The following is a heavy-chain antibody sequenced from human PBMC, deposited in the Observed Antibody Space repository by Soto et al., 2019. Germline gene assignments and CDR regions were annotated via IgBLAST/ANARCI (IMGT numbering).Heavy chain of an antibody. V-gene: IGHV4-59*01. CDR3: ARGSGSYFDYYSGMDV. D-gene: IGHD1-26*01. J-gene: IGHJ6*02. CDR1: GGSISSYY. Sequence: SETLSLTCTVSGGSISSYYWSWIRQPPGKGLEWIGYIYYSGSTNYNPSLKSRVTISVDTSKNQFSLKLSSVTAADTAVYYCARGSGSYFDYYSGMDVWGQGTTVTVSS. CDR2: IYYSGST.